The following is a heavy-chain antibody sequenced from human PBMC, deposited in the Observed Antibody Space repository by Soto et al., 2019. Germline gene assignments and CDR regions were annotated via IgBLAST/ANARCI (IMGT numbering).Heavy chain of an antibody. CDR2: ISPGSRYP. CDR1: GFTFGYSY. J-gene: IGHJ5*02. CDR3: VRGGGGGLFDP. Sequence: GGSLRLSCAGSGFTFGYSYMSWIRQAPGKGLEWLSYISPGSRYPAYADSVKGRFTISRDNAKRSLYLQMMSLTAEDTAIYYCVRGGGGGLFDPWGQGAMVTVSS. D-gene: IGHD2-15*01. V-gene: IGHV3-11*06.